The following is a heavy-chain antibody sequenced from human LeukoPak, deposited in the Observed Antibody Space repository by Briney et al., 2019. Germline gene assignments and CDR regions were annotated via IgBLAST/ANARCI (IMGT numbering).Heavy chain of an antibody. CDR2: IRNKAHSYAT. J-gene: IGHJ4*02. V-gene: IGHV3-73*01. CDR3: VRQATDDYGDD. Sequence: GGSLSLSCAASGFTFSGSGMHWVRQASGKGLEWVGRIRNKAHSYATAYAASVKGRFIVSRDDSKNTAYLQMNSLKTADTAVYYCVRQATDDYGDDWGQGTLVTVSS. CDR1: GFTFSGSG.